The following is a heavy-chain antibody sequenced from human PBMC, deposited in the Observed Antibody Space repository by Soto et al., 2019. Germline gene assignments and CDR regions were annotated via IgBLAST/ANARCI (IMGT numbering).Heavy chain of an antibody. CDR2: VYHSGAS. Sequence: QVQLQESGPGLVKPSETLSLTCSVSGGSMRNYYWNWIRQPPGRGLEWIGYVYHSGASNYNPSLKSRVSMSVDVSRNHFSLTLHSVTTADTAVYFYTSSYSTSSSPDYWGQGTLVTVSS. CDR1: GGSMRNYY. V-gene: IGHV4-59*01. J-gene: IGHJ4*02. CDR3: TSSYSTSSSPDY. D-gene: IGHD6-6*01.